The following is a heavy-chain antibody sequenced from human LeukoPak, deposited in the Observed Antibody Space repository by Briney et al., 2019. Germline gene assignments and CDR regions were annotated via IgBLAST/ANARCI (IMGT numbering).Heavy chain of an antibody. Sequence: ASVKVSCKASGYTFTGYYMHWVRQAPGQGLEWMGRISPNSGGTNYAQKFQGRVTMTRDTSISTAYMELSRLRSDDTAVYYCTYYYDSSGYRNYWGQGTLVTVSS. CDR1: GYTFTGYY. V-gene: IGHV1-2*06. D-gene: IGHD3-22*01. CDR2: ISPNSGGT. J-gene: IGHJ4*02. CDR3: TYYYDSSGYRNY.